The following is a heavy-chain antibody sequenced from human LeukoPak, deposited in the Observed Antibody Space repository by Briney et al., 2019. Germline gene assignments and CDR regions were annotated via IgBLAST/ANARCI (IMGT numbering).Heavy chain of an antibody. V-gene: IGHV3-48*01. J-gene: IGHJ5*02. Sequence: GGSLRLSCAASGITFSSYSMNWVRQVPGKGLEWVSYISSSSSTIYYADSVKGRFTISRDNAKNSLYLQMNSLRAEDTAVYYCARRARLGIVVVTNWFDPWGQGTLVTVSS. CDR2: ISSSSSTI. CDR3: ARRARLGIVVVTNWFDP. CDR1: GITFSSYS. D-gene: IGHD3-22*01.